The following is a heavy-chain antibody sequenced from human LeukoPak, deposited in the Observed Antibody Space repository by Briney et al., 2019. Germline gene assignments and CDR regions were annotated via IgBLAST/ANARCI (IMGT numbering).Heavy chain of an antibody. J-gene: IGHJ4*02. Sequence: SGTLSLTCAVSGGSISSSNWWSWVRQPPGKGLEWIGEIYGSGTTNYNPSLKSRVTMSVDKSKNQFSLKLSSVTAADTAVYYCASRTGYCSSTSCYSFDSWGQGTLVTVSS. V-gene: IGHV4-4*02. D-gene: IGHD2-2*02. CDR3: ASRTGYCSSTSCYSFDS. CDR2: IYGSGTT. CDR1: GGSISSSNW.